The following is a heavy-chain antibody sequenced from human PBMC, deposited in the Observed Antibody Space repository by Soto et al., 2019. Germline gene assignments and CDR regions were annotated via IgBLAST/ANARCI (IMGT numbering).Heavy chain of an antibody. V-gene: IGHV6-1*01. D-gene: IGHD3-16*01. CDR1: GDSVSSNSAT. CDR3: ARDRKGGFVMDV. J-gene: IGHJ6*02. Sequence: SQTLSLTCAISGDSVSSNSATWNWIRQSPSRGLEWLGRTYYRSKWYNDYAVSVKGRISINPDTSKNLFSPQLNSVTPEDTAVYYCARDRKGGFVMDVWGQGTTVTVSS. CDR2: TYYRSKWYN.